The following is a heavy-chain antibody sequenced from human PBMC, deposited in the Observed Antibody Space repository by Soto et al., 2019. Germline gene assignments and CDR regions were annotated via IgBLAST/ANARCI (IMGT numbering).Heavy chain of an antibody. V-gene: IGHV3-21*01. CDR1: GFTFSSYS. D-gene: IGHD3-16*02. Sequence: EVQLVESGGGLVKPGGSLRLSCAASGFTFSSYSMNWVRQAPGKGLEWVSSISSSSSYIYYADSVKGRFTISRDNAKNSLYLQMNSLRAEDTAVYYCARDRAHDYIWGRYRLAGDYYYYYYMDVWGKGTTVTVSS. J-gene: IGHJ6*03. CDR2: ISSSSSYI. CDR3: ARDRAHDYIWGRYRLAGDYYYYYYMDV.